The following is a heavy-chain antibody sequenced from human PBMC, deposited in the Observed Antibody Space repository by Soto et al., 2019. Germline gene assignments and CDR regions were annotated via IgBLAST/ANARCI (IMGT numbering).Heavy chain of an antibody. CDR2: IIPIFGTA. D-gene: IGHD5-12*01. Sequence: SVKVSCKASGGTFSSYAISWVRQAPGQGLEWMGGIIPIFGTANYAQKFQGRVTITADESTSTAYMELSSLRSEDTAVYYCADGGYSGYEFDYWGQGTLVTVSS. J-gene: IGHJ4*02. CDR3: ADGGYSGYEFDY. V-gene: IGHV1-69*13. CDR1: GGTFSSYA.